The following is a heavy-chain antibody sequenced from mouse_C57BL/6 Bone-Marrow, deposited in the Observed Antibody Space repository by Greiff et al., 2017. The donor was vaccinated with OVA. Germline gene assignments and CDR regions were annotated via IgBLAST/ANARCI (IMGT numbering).Heavy chain of an antibody. CDR3: ARPRPITTVVANAMDY. CDR2: IHPNSGST. CDR1: GYTFTSYW. D-gene: IGHD1-1*01. J-gene: IGHJ4*01. V-gene: IGHV1-64*01. Sequence: VKLMESGAELVKPGASVKLSCKASGYTFTSYWMHWVKQRPGQGLEWIGMIHPNSGSTNYNEKFKSKATLTVDKSSSTAYMQLSSLTSEDSAVYYCARPRPITTVVANAMDYWGQGTSVTVSS.